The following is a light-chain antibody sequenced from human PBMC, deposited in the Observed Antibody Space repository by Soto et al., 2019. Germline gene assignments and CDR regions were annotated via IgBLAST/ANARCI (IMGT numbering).Light chain of an antibody. V-gene: IGLV2-8*01. Sequence: QSVLTQPPSASGSPGQSVTISCTGTSSDVGGYNYVSWYQQHPGKAPKPMIYEVSKRPSGVPDRFSGSKSGNTASLTVSGLQAEDEADYYCSSYAGSNKLFGGGTKVTVL. CDR3: SSYAGSNKL. CDR2: EVS. J-gene: IGLJ2*01. CDR1: SSDVGGYNY.